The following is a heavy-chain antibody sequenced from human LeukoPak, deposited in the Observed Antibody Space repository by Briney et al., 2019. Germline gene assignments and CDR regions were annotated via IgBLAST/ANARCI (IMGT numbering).Heavy chain of an antibody. Sequence: GASVRVSCKVSGYTLTELSMHWVRQAPGKGLEWMGGFDPEDGETIYAQKFQGRVTMTEDTSTDTAYMELSSLRTEDTAVYYCARAWSYGSGSYSTFDPWGQGTLVTVSS. V-gene: IGHV1-24*01. CDR3: ARAWSYGSGSYSTFDP. D-gene: IGHD3-10*01. J-gene: IGHJ5*02. CDR2: FDPEDGET. CDR1: GYTLTELS.